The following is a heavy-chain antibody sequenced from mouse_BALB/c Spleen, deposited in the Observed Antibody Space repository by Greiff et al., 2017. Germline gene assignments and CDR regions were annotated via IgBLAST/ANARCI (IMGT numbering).Heavy chain of an antibody. CDR2: ISSGSSTI. V-gene: IGHV5-17*02. CDR3: AREGGNYGAMDY. Sequence: DVKLVVSGGGLVQPGGSLKLSCAASGFTFSSFGMHWVRQAPEKGLEWVAYISSGSSTIYYADTVKGRFTISRDNPKNTLFLQMTSLRSEDTAMYYCAREGGNYGAMDYWGQGTSGTVSS. CDR1: GFTFSSFG. D-gene: IGHD2-1*01. J-gene: IGHJ4*01.